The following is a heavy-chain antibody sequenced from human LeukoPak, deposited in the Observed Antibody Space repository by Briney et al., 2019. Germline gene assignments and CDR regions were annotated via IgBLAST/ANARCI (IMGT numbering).Heavy chain of an antibody. D-gene: IGHD5-24*01. CDR3: ARASFQRWLQLGGD. Sequence: GGSLRLSCTASGFTFSTYSMNWVRQAPGKGLEWVSYISSCSSTIYYADSVKGRFTISRDNAKNSLYLQMNSLRDEDTAVYYCARASFQRWLQLGGDWGQGTLVTVSS. V-gene: IGHV3-48*02. CDR1: GFTFSTYS. CDR2: ISSCSSTI. J-gene: IGHJ4*02.